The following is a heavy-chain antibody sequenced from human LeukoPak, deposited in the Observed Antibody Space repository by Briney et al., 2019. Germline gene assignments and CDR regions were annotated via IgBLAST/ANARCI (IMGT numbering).Heavy chain of an antibody. CDR1: GFTFSSYG. J-gene: IGHJ6*03. D-gene: IGHD4-11*01. Sequence: GGSLRLSCAASGFTFSSYGMSWVRQAPGKGLERVSTISGSGGSTYYADSVKGRFTISRDNSKNTLYLQMNSLRAEDTALYYCAREKVTTDNYYYMDVWGKGTTVTVSS. V-gene: IGHV3-23*01. CDR2: ISGSGGST. CDR3: AREKVTTDNYYYMDV.